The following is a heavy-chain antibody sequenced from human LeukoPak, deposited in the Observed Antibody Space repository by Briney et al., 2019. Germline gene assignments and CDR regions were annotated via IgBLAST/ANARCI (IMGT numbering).Heavy chain of an antibody. V-gene: IGHV4-39*01. Sequence: SETLSLTCTVSGGSISSSSYYWDWIRQPPGKGLEWIGSIYYSGSTYYNPSLKSRVTISVDTSKNQFSLKLSSVTAADTAVYYCARVHRYYGATWGNWFGPWGQGTLVTVSS. CDR1: GGSISSSSYY. CDR2: IYYSGST. J-gene: IGHJ5*02. D-gene: IGHD2/OR15-2a*01. CDR3: ARVHRYYGATWGNWFGP.